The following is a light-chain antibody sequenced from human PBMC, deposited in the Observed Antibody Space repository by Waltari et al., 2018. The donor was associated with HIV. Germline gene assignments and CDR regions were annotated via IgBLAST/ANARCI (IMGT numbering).Light chain of an antibody. Sequence: QSALTHPRSVSGSPGQSVTISCTGTSSDVGGYNYVSWYQQPPGKAPKLMIYDLTERPSGVPDRFSGSKSGNTASLTISGLQAEDEADYYCCSFAGSYTWLFGGGTKLTVL. CDR2: DLT. V-gene: IGLV2-11*01. CDR1: SSDVGGYNY. CDR3: CSFAGSYTWL. J-gene: IGLJ2*01.